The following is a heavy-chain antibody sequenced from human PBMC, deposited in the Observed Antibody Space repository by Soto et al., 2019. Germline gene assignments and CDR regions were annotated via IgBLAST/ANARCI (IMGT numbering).Heavy chain of an antibody. CDR1: GYTFTGYY. V-gene: IGHV1-2*02. CDR2: INPNSDGT. D-gene: IGHD4-4*01. J-gene: IGHJ6*02. Sequence: ASVKVSCKASGYTFTGYYMHWVRQAPGQGLEWMGWINPNSDGTNYAQKFQGRVTMTRDTSISTAYMELSRLRSDDTAVYYCARDGYSTPPCGMDVWGQGTTVTVSS. CDR3: ARDGYSTPPCGMDV.